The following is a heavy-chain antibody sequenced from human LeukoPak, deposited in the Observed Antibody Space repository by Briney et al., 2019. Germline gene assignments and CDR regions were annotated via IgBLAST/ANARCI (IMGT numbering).Heavy chain of an antibody. V-gene: IGHV3-21*01. Sequence: PGGSLRLSCAASGFTFSSYSMNWVRQAPGKGLEWVSSISSSSSYIYYADSVKGRFTISRDNAKNSLYLQMNSLRAEDTAVYYCARDRKDGYNFNFDYWGQGTLVTVSS. D-gene: IGHD5-24*01. CDR1: GFTFSSYS. CDR3: ARDRKDGYNFNFDY. J-gene: IGHJ4*02. CDR2: ISSSSSYI.